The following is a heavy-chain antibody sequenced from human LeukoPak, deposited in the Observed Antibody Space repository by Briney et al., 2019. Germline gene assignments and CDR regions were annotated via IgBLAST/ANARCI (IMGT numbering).Heavy chain of an antibody. Sequence: ASVKVSCKASGYTFTSYDINWVRQATGQGLEWMGWMNPNSGNTGYAQKFQGRVTMARNTSISTAYMELSSLRSEDTAVYYCERGYGRGGWVDVGRYGMDVWGQGTTVTVSS. D-gene: IGHD6-19*01. J-gene: IGHJ6*02. CDR3: ERGYGRGGWVDVGRYGMDV. CDR1: GYTFTSYD. V-gene: IGHV1-8*01. CDR2: MNPNSGNT.